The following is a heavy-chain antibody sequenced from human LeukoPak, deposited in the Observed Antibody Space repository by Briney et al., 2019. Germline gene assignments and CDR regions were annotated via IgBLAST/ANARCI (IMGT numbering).Heavy chain of an antibody. CDR3: ARSNQADDY. Sequence: PGGSLRLSCATSGFIFSTYGMYWVRQAPGKGLEWVAFIRHDGSIKNYADSVKGRSTISRDNSKNTLYLQMDSLRAEDTGVYYCARSNQADDYWGQGTLVTVSS. CDR1: GFIFSTYG. V-gene: IGHV3-30*02. D-gene: IGHD1-14*01. J-gene: IGHJ4*02. CDR2: IRHDGSIK.